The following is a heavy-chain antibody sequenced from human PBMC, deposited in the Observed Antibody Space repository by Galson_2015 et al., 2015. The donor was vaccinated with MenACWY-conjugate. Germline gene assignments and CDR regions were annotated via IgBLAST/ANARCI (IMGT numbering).Heavy chain of an antibody. V-gene: IGHV3-30*04. J-gene: IGHJ4*02. D-gene: IGHD5-18*01. CDR2: ISYDGSNN. Sequence: SLRLSCAASGFTFSSYAMHWVRQAPGKGLEWVAVISYDGSNNYYSDSVKGRFTISRDNSKNTLDLQMNSLRAEDTAVYYCARDDRIQLWLLTDYWGQGTLVTVAS. CDR1: GFTFSSYA. CDR3: ARDDRIQLWLLTDY.